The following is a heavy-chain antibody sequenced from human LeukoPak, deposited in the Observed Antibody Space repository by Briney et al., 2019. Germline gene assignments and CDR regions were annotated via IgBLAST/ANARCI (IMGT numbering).Heavy chain of an antibody. CDR1: GFTFSGSA. CDR2: IGNKVSNYAT. CDR3: AGNYDSWTGLNY. V-gene: IGHV3-73*01. Sequence: PGGSLRLSCAASGFTFSGSAMHWVRQASGKGLEWVGHIGNKVSNYATEYAASPRGRFTISRDDSKDTAYLQVNSLKTEDTAVYYCAGNYDSWTGLNYWGQGTLVTVSS. J-gene: IGHJ4*02. D-gene: IGHD3-3*01.